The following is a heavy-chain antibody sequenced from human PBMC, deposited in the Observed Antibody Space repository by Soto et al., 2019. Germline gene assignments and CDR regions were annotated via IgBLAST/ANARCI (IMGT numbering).Heavy chain of an antibody. J-gene: IGHJ6*02. V-gene: IGHV1-2*02. CDR1: GYIFTGYY. D-gene: IGHD2-15*01. Sequence: ASVKVSCKASGYIFTGYYIHWVRQAPGQGLEWMGWINPDSGGTLYAHKFQGRVTMTRDASISTVYMELSNLRSDDTAVYYCAGRGVDYYYYAMDVWGQGTSVTVSS. CDR3: AGRGVDYYYYAMDV. CDR2: INPDSGGT.